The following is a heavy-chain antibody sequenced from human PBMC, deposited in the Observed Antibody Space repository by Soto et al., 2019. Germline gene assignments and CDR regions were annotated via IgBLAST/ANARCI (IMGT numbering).Heavy chain of an antibody. CDR2: IYYSGST. CDR3: ARDRAKWKDYYYY. CDR1: GGSISSGDDF. Sequence: QVQLQESGPGLVKPSQTQSITCTVSGGSISSGDDFWTWIRQPPGKGLEWIGYIYYSGSTYYNPSLKSRLTMSVDTSKNQFSLKLSSVTAADTAVYYCARDRAKWKDYYYY. J-gene: IGHJ6*01. D-gene: IGHD1-20*01. V-gene: IGHV4-30-4*01.